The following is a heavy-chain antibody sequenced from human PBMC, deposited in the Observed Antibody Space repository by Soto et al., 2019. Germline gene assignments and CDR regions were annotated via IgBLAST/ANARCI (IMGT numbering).Heavy chain of an antibody. V-gene: IGHV3-30*18. J-gene: IGHJ4*02. CDR1: GSTFSNYG. CDR3: AKVDSSAYFPFDY. D-gene: IGHD3-22*01. Sequence: QVQLVESGGGVVQPGTSLRLSCAASGSTFSNYGMHWVRQAPGKGLEWMAVISFDGSNKYYADSVKGRFTISRDNSKSTLYLQMNSLRAEDTAVYYCAKVDSSAYFPFDYWGQGTLDTVSS. CDR2: ISFDGSNK.